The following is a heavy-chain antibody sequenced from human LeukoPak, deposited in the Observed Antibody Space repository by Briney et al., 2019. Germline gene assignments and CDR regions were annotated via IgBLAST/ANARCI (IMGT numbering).Heavy chain of an antibody. J-gene: IGHJ5*02. D-gene: IGHD1-1*01. CDR2: LHSGGAT. CDR1: GFSVSGIH. Sequence: GGSLRLSCAASGFSVSGIHMNWVRQAPGKNLEWVSGLHSGGATYYSDSLGGRFTISRDPSKNTVYLQMTSLRVDDSAIYYCARGNGNVGGRLDPWGQGTRVTVSS. V-gene: IGHV3-66*01. CDR3: ARGNGNVGGRLDP.